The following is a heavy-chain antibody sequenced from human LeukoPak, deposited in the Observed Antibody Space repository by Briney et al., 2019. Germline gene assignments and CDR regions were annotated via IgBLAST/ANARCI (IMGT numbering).Heavy chain of an antibody. J-gene: IGHJ4*02. CDR2: ISNSGNTI. Sequence: GGSLRLSCAASGFTFSDYYMTWIRQAPGKGLECVSYISNSGNTIYYADSVEGRFTISRDNAQNSLYLQMNSLKTEDTAVYYCTTDGVGVEGATYDNWGQETLVSVSS. V-gene: IGHV3-11*01. D-gene: IGHD1-26*01. CDR1: GFTFSDYY. CDR3: TTDGVGVEGATYDN.